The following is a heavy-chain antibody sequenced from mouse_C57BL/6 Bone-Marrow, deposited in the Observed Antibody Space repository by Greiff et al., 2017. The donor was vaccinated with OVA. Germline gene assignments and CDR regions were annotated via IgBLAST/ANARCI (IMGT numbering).Heavy chain of an antibody. CDR2: IHPNSGST. D-gene: IGHD1-1*01. CDR1: GYTFTSYW. Sequence: QVQLQQPGAELVKPGASVTLSCKASGYTFTSYWMHWVKQRPGQGLEWIGMIHPNSGSTNYNEKFKSKATLTVDKSSSTAYMQLSSLTSEDSAVYYCARKGVITTVGRYFDVWGTGTTVTVSS. V-gene: IGHV1-64*01. CDR3: ARKGVITTVGRYFDV. J-gene: IGHJ1*03.